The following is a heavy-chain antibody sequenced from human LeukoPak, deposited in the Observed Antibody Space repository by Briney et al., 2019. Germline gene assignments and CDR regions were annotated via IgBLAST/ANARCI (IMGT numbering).Heavy chain of an antibody. D-gene: IGHD6-19*01. V-gene: IGHV4-39*01. CDR1: GXSISSSSHY. J-gene: IGHJ4*02. CDR2: IYFSGST. Sequence: SETLSLTCTVFGXSISSSSHYWGWIRQPPGEGLEWIGSIYFSGSTYYSPSLKSRVTIFVDPYTNQFSLKLSSVTAADTAVYFCARHQWLGPFDSWGQGTLVTVSS. CDR3: ARHQWLGPFDS.